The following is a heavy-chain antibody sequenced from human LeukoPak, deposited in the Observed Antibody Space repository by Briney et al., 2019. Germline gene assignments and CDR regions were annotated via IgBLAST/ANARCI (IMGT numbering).Heavy chain of an antibody. CDR1: GGSISSGGYH. CDR3: ARGVTMIVVVIGGMPDAFDI. D-gene: IGHD3-22*01. J-gene: IGHJ3*02. V-gene: IGHV4-31*03. CDR2: IYYSGST. Sequence: SETLSLTCTVSGGSISSGGYHWSWIRQHPGKGLEWIGYIYYSGSTYYNPSLESRVTISVDTSKNQFSLKLSSVTAADTAVYYCARGVTMIVVVIGGMPDAFDIWGQGTMVTVSS.